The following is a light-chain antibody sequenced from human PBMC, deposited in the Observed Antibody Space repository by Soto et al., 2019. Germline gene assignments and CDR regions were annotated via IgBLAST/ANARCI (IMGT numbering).Light chain of an antibody. CDR1: QSVSSSY. Sequence: EIVLTQSPGTLSLSPGERATLSCRASQSVSSSYLAWYQQKPGQAPRLLIYGASSRATGIPDRFSGSGSGTDFTLTISRLEPEEFAVYYWQQYGSSHTFGPGTKVDIK. J-gene: IGKJ3*01. CDR2: GAS. CDR3: QQYGSSHT. V-gene: IGKV3-20*01.